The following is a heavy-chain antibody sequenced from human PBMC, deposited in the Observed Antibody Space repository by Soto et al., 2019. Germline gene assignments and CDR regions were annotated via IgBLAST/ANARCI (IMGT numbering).Heavy chain of an antibody. Sequence: ASVKVSCKVSGYTLTELSMHWVRQAPGKGLEWMGGFDPEDGETIYAQKFQGRVTTTEDTSTDTAYMELSSLRSEDTAVYYCATGRGYYYGSGGNYYYGMDVWGQGTTVTVSS. CDR1: GYTLTELS. V-gene: IGHV1-24*01. CDR3: ATGRGYYYGSGGNYYYGMDV. CDR2: FDPEDGET. D-gene: IGHD3-10*01. J-gene: IGHJ6*02.